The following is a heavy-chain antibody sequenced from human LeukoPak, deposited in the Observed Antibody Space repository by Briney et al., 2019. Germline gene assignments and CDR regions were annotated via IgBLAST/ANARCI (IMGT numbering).Heavy chain of an antibody. CDR1: GDSISSYY. D-gene: IGHD5-18*01. CDR3: ATGYSYGGDFDY. V-gene: IGHV4-59*01. Sequence: SETLSLTCTVSGDSISSYYWSWIRQPPGKGLEWIGYIYYSGSTNYNPPLKSRVTISVDTAKNQFSLKLSSVTAADTAVYCCATGYSYGGDFDYWGEGTLVTVSS. CDR2: IYYSGST. J-gene: IGHJ4*02.